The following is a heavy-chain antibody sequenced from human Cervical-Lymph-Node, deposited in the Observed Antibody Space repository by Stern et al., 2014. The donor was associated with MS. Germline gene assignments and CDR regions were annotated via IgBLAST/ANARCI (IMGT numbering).Heavy chain of an antibody. CDR3: ARALNDYDILTGFSH. CDR1: GGSISSGGFY. D-gene: IGHD3-9*01. V-gene: IGHV4-31*03. Sequence: VQLQESGPGLVKPSQTLSLTCTVSGGSISSGGFYWSWIRQHPGKSLEWIGNMYYSGRTYHNTSLKSRVTISVDTSKNQFSLKLSSVTAADTAVYYCARALNDYDILTGFSHWGQGTLVTVSS. J-gene: IGHJ4*02. CDR2: MYYSGRT.